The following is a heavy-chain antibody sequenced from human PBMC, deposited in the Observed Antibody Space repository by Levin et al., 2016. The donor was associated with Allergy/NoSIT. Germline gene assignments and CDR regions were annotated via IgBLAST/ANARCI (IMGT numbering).Heavy chain of an antibody. D-gene: IGHD3-10*01. Sequence: RQAPGKGLEWIGYIYYSGSTYYNPSLKSRVTISVDTSKNQFSLKLSSVTAADTAVYYCASITRGGDYYYMDVWGKGTTVTVSS. CDR2: IYYSGST. J-gene: IGHJ6*03. V-gene: IGHV4-30-4*01. CDR3: ASITRGGDYYYMDV.